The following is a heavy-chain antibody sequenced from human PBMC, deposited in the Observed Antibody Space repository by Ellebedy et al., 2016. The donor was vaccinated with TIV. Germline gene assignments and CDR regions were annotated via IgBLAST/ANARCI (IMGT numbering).Heavy chain of an antibody. V-gene: IGHV5-51*01. CDR1: GYSFTSYW. J-gene: IGHJ4*02. CDR3: ARYRRGVVTATPRYFDY. Sequence: GESLKISXKGSGYSFTSYWIGWVRQMPGKGLEWMGIIYPGDSDTRYSPSFQGQVTISADKSISTAYLQWSSLKASDTAMYYCARYRRGVVTATPRYFDYWGQGTLVTVSS. CDR2: IYPGDSDT. D-gene: IGHD2-21*02.